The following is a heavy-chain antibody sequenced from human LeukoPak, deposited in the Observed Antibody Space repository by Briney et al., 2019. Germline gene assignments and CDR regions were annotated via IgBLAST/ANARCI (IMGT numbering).Heavy chain of an antibody. D-gene: IGHD3-22*01. CDR2: IYTGDNS. Sequence: GGSLRLSCAASGFTVSSIHMVWVRQAPGKGLEWVSVIYTGDNSYYADSVKGRFIISRDISKNTLYLQMNSLRAEDSALYYCARGGRGSAAVVAPRSFDIWGQGTMVTVSS. J-gene: IGHJ3*02. CDR1: GFTVSSIH. V-gene: IGHV3-53*01. CDR3: ARGGRGSAAVVAPRSFDI.